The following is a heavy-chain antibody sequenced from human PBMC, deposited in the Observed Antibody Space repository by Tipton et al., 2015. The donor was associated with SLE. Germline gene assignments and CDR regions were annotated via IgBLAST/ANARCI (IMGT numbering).Heavy chain of an antibody. CDR1: GGSFSAYY. D-gene: IGHD2-8*02. CDR3: ARRSWWGQGAFDI. J-gene: IGHJ3*02. Sequence: LRLSCAVYGGSFSAYYWSWIRQPPGKGLEWIGEINHSGSTNYNPSLTSRVTISVDTSKNQFSLRLSSVTAADTAVYYCARRSWWGQGAFDIWGQGTMVTVSS. V-gene: IGHV4-34*01. CDR2: INHSGST.